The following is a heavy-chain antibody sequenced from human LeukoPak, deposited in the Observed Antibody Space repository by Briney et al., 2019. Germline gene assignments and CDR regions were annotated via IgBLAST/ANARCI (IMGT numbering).Heavy chain of an antibody. CDR3: ARGYSGSYSGWFDP. Sequence: ASVTVSCKASGYTFTIYGISWVRQAPGQGLEWMGCISAYNGNTNYAQKLQGRVTMTTDTSTSTAYMELRSLSSDDTAVYYCARGYSGSYSGWFDPWGQGTLVTVSS. V-gene: IGHV1-18*01. D-gene: IGHD1-26*01. CDR1: GYTFTIYG. J-gene: IGHJ5*02. CDR2: ISAYNGNT.